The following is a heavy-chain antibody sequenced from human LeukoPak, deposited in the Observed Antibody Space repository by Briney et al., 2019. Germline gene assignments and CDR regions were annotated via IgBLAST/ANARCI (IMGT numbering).Heavy chain of an antibody. D-gene: IGHD2-15*01. V-gene: IGHV4-4*02. CDR2: IYHSGST. CDR1: GGSISSSNW. CDR3: ARGGWRSPSWSYDL. Sequence: SGTLSLTCAVSGGSISSSNWWSWVRQPPGKGLEWIGEIYHSGSTNYNPSLKSRVTISVDKSKNQFSLKLSSVTAADTAVYYCARGGWRSPSWSYDLWGRGTLVTVSS. J-gene: IGHJ2*01.